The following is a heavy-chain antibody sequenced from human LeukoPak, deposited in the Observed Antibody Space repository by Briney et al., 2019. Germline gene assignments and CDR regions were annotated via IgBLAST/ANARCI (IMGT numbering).Heavy chain of an antibody. CDR1: GGSISSYY. CDR2: IYYSGST. V-gene: IGHV4-59*12. Sequence: PSETLSLTCTVSGGSISSYYWSWIRQPPGKGLEWIGYIYYSGSTNYNSSLSLKSRVTISVDTSKNQFSLKLSSVTAADTAVYYCAVSAAALFDPWGQEPLVTVSS. J-gene: IGHJ5*02. CDR3: AVSAAALFDP. D-gene: IGHD6-6*01.